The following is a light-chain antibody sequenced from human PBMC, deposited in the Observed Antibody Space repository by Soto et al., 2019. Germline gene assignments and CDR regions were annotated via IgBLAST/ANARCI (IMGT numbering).Light chain of an antibody. J-gene: IGKJ1*01. CDR3: QQYNSYPRT. Sequence: DIQMTQSPTTLSASVGDRVTITCRASQGISSWLAWYQQKPGKAPKLLIFDVSTLERGVPSRFSGSESGTEFTLTISSLQPDYFATYYCQQYNSYPRTFGQVTQVEIK. CDR1: QGISSW. V-gene: IGKV1-5*01. CDR2: DVS.